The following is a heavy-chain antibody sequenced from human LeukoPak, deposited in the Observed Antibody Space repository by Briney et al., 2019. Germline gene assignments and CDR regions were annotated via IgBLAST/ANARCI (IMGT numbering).Heavy chain of an antibody. CDR2: IYYSGST. CDR3: ARGGGSYGKAFDY. J-gene: IGHJ4*02. D-gene: IGHD1-26*01. Sequence: ASETLSLTCTVSGGSISSSSYYWGWIRQPPGKGLEWIGSIYYSGSTYYNPSLKSRVTISVDTSKNQFSLKLSSVTAADTAVYYCARGGGSYGKAFDYWGQGTLVTVSS. V-gene: IGHV4-39*07. CDR1: GGSISSSSYY.